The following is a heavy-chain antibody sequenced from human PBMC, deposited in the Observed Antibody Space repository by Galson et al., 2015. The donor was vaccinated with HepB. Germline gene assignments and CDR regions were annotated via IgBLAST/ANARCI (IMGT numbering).Heavy chain of an antibody. CDR1: GYTFTSYG. V-gene: IGHV1-18*01. J-gene: IGHJ5*02. Sequence: SVKVSCKASGYTFTSYGISWVRQAPGQGLEWMGWISAYNGNTNYAQKLQGRVTMTTDTSTSTAYMELRSLRSDDTAVYYCARDTEVVVITGNLNWFDPWGQGTLVTVSS. CDR3: ARDTEVVVITGNLNWFDP. CDR2: ISAYNGNT. D-gene: IGHD3-22*01.